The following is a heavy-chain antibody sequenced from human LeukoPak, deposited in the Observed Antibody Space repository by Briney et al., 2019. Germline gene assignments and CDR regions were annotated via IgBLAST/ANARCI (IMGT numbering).Heavy chain of an antibody. J-gene: IGHJ4*02. CDR3: ARGSVAGTPDY. Sequence: SVKVSCKASGGTFSSYAISWVRQAPGQGLEWMGRIIPILGIANYAQKFQGRVTITADKSTSTAYMELSSLRSEDTAVYYCARGSVAGTPDYWGQGTLVTVSS. D-gene: IGHD6-19*01. CDR2: IIPILGIA. CDR1: GGTFSSYA. V-gene: IGHV1-69*04.